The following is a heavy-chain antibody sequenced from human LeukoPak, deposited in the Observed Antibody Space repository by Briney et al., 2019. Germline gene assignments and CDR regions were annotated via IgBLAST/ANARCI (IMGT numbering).Heavy chain of an antibody. J-gene: IGHJ4*02. Sequence: SGPALVKPTQTLTLTCTFSGFSLSTSGMCGSWIRQPPGKALEWLARIDWDDDKYYSTSLKTRLTISKDTSKSQVVLTMTNMDPVDTATYYCARISYFFNSSGYYYYFDYWGQGTLVTVSS. D-gene: IGHD3-22*01. V-gene: IGHV2-70*11. CDR1: GFSLSTSGMC. CDR3: ARISYFFNSSGYYYYFDY. CDR2: IDWDDDK.